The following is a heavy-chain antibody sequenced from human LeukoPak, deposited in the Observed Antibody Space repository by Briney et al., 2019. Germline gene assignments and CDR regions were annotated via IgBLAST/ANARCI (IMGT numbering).Heavy chain of an antibody. CDR3: ATSHNAAGGPH. J-gene: IGHJ4*02. Sequence: PGGSLRPSCVASGFTFTSYWMTWVRQAPGKGLEWLANINQDGSVNFYVDSVRGRFTISRDNAKDSLYLQMNSLRGDDTAVYYCATSHNAAGGPHWGQGTLVTVSS. CDR1: GFTFTSYW. D-gene: IGHD2-15*01. V-gene: IGHV3-7*01. CDR2: INQDGSVN.